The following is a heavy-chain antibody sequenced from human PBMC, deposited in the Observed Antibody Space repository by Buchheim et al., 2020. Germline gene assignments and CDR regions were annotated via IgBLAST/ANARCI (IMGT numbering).Heavy chain of an antibody. J-gene: IGHJ6*02. CDR1: GYTFTSYD. CDR3: AARWEARHGQLNLYYYYYGMDV. D-gene: IGHD2-2*01. CDR2: MNPNSGNT. Sequence: QVQLVQSGAEVKKPGASVKVSCKASGYTFTSYDINWVRQATGQGLEWMGWMNPNSGNTGYAQKFQGRVTMTRNTSISTAYMELSSLRSEDTAVYYCAARWEARHGQLNLYYYYYGMDVWGQGTT. V-gene: IGHV1-8*01.